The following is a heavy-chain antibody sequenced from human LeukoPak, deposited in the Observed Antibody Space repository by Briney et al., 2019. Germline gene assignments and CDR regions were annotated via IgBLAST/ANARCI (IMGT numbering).Heavy chain of an antibody. CDR2: ISYDGSNK. V-gene: IGHV3-30*04. D-gene: IGHD6-13*01. CDR1: GFTFSSYA. CDR3: TTPEISSSWYEYYYYYMDV. Sequence: PGRSLRLSCAASGFTFSSYAMHWVRQAPGKGLEWVAVISYDGSNKYYADSVKGRFTISRDNSKNTLYLQMNSLRAEDTAVYYCTTPEISSSWYEYYYYYMDVWGKGTTVTVSS. J-gene: IGHJ6*03.